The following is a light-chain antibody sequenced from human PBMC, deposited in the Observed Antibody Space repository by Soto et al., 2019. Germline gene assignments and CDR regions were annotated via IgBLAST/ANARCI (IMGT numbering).Light chain of an antibody. CDR1: QSVSSSY. Sequence: EIVLTQSPGTLSLSPGERATLSCRASQSVSSSYLAWYQQKPGQAPRLLIYGASSRATGIPDRFSGSGSGTDFTRAISRLEPEYFAVYYCQQYGSSPPVYTFGQGTKLEIK. V-gene: IGKV3-20*01. CDR3: QQYGSSPPVYT. CDR2: GAS. J-gene: IGKJ2*01.